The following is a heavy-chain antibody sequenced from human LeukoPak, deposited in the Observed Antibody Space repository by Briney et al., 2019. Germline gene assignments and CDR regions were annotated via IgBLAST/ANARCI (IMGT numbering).Heavy chain of an antibody. J-gene: IGHJ4*02. D-gene: IGHD1-1*01. CDR2: IYYTGST. CDR3: ARVGDWNDLVY. Sequence: PSETLSLTCTVYGGSISTYYWSSIRQPPGKGLEWIGYIYYTGSTNYNPSLKTRVTISVDTSKNQFSLKMSSVTAADTAVYYCARVGDWNDLVYWGRGTLVTVSS. V-gene: IGHV4-59*01. CDR1: GGSISTYY.